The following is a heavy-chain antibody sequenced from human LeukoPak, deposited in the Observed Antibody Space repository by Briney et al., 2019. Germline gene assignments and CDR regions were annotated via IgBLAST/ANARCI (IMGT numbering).Heavy chain of an antibody. V-gene: IGHV3-7*03. CDR3: AKVRWELLTGKWFDP. CDR1: GFTFSSYW. CDR2: IKQDGSEK. Sequence: GGSLRLSCAASGFTFSSYWMSWVRQAPGKGLEWVANIKQDGSEKYCVDSVKGRFTISRDNAKNSLYLQMNSLRAEDTAVYYCAKVRWELLTGKWFDPWGQGTLVTVSS. D-gene: IGHD1-26*01. J-gene: IGHJ5*02.